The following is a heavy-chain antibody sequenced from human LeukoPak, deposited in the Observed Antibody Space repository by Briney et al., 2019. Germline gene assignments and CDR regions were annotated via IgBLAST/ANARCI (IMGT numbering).Heavy chain of an antibody. V-gene: IGHV3-23*01. CDR2: ISNDGGGT. CDR1: GFIFNNYG. Sequence: GGSLRLSCAASGFIFNNYGLIWVRPAPGKGLEWVSDISNDGGGTNYADFVKGRFTISRDNSKNTLFLQMNRVRDEDTSLYYSAEGSSSYFVDLWGERNLFTVSS. J-gene: IGHJ5*02. D-gene: IGHD3-22*01. CDR3: AEGSSSYFVDL.